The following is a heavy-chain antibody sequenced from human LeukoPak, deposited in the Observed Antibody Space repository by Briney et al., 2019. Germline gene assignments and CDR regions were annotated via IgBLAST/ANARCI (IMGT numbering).Heavy chain of an antibody. D-gene: IGHD3-16*01. J-gene: IGHJ6*02. CDR1: GYTFTIYA. CDR3: ARDGGSLDYYYYGMDV. CDR2: INTNTGNP. Sequence: GASVTVSCKASGYTFTIYAMNWVRQAPGQGLEWMGWINTNTGNPTYAQGFTGRFVFSLDTSVSTAYLQISSLKAEDTAVYYCARDGGSLDYYYYGMDVWGQGTTVTVSS. V-gene: IGHV7-4-1*02.